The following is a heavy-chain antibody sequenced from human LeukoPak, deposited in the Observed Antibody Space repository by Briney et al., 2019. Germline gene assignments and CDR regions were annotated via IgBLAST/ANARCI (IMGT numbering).Heavy chain of an antibody. J-gene: IGHJ5*02. V-gene: IGHV4-59*12. CDR2: IYYSGST. CDR3: AREHFNFYDSSGFLIWFDP. CDR1: GGSISGFY. Sequence: SETLSLTCTVSGGSISGFYWSWIRQPPGKGLGWIGFIYYSGSTNYNPSLKSRVTISVDTSKNQFSLKLSSVSAADTAVYFCAREHFNFYDSSGFLIWFDPWGQGTLVTVSS. D-gene: IGHD3-22*01.